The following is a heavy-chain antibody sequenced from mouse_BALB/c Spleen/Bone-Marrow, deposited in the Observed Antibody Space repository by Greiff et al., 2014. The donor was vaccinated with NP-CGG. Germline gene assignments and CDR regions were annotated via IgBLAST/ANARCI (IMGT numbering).Heavy chain of an antibody. V-gene: IGHV1S130*01. J-gene: IGHJ1*01. CDR3: ARSYRFWYFDV. CDR2: IHPNSGNT. D-gene: IGHD2-14*01. Sequence: QVQLKQSGSVLVRPGASVKLSCKASGYTFTSSWMHWAKQRPGQGLEWIGDIHPNSGNTNYNEKFRGEATLTVDTSSNTAYVDLSSLTSEDSAVYYCARSYRFWYFDVWGAGTTVTVSS. CDR1: GYTFTSSW.